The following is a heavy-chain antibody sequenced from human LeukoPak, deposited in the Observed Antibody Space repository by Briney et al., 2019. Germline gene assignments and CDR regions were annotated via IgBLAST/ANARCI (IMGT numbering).Heavy chain of an antibody. D-gene: IGHD2-15*01. J-gene: IGHJ4*02. V-gene: IGHV3-11*01. CDR2: ISSSGSTI. Sequence: GGSLRLSCAASGFTFSDYYMSWIRQAPGKGLEWVSYISSSGSTIYYADSVKGRFTISRDNSKNTLYLQMNSLRAEDTAVYYCAKARGCSGGSCYKPYYFDYWGQGTLVTVSS. CDR3: AKARGCSGGSCYKPYYFDY. CDR1: GFTFSDYY.